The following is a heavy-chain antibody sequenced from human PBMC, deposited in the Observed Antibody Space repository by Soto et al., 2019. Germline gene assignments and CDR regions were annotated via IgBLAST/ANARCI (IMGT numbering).Heavy chain of an antibody. Sequence: GGSLRLSCASSGFTFSSYAMNLVRQAPGKGLEWVSVISGSGGSTYYADSVKGRFTISRDNSKNTLYLQMNSLRAEDTAVYYCAKRTVGWYFDLWGRGTLVTVSS. CDR2: ISGSGGST. V-gene: IGHV3-23*01. CDR1: GFTFSSYA. CDR3: AKRTVGWYFDL. D-gene: IGHD4-17*01. J-gene: IGHJ2*01.